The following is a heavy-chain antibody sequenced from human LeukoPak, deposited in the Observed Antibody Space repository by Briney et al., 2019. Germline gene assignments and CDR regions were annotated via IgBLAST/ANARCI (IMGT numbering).Heavy chain of an antibody. D-gene: IGHD1-26*01. CDR1: EFTFSYYD. Sequence: GGSLRLSCTASEFTFSYYDMHWVRQTTGKGLQCVSTIGTAGDPNYPGSVKGRFTISRDESKNTLYLQINSLRAEDTAVYYCAKPSVSGNYPYYFDYWGQGTLVTVSS. CDR3: AKPSVSGNYPYYFDY. CDR2: IGTAGDP. J-gene: IGHJ4*02. V-gene: IGHV3-13*05.